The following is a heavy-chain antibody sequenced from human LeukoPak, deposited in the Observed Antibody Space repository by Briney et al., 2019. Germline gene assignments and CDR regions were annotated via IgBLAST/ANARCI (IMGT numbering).Heavy chain of an antibody. CDR2: INPNSGGT. CDR3: ARDPATIFPFDP. CDR1: GYTFTGYY. V-gene: IGHV1-2*02. D-gene: IGHD3-3*01. Sequence: ASVKVSCKASGYTFTGYYMHWVRQAPGQGLEWMGWINPNSGGTNYAQKFQGRVTMTRDTSISTAYMELSRLRSDDTAVYYCARDPATIFPFDPWGQGTLVTVSS. J-gene: IGHJ5*02.